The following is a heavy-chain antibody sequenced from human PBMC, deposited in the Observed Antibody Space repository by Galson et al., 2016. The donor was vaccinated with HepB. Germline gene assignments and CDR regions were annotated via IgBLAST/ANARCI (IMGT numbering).Heavy chain of an antibody. D-gene: IGHD4-17*01. CDR1: GYNFITYG. J-gene: IGHJ4*02. CDR3: ARVLQGTVTPDY. Sequence: SVKVSCKASGYNFITYGISWVRQAPGQGLEWLGWIRPRYDNTNYAQKVEDRVTLTRDTSTSTVHMELRSLTTDDTAVYYCARVLQGTVTPDYWGQGTLVIVSS. V-gene: IGHV1-18*04. CDR2: IRPRYDNT.